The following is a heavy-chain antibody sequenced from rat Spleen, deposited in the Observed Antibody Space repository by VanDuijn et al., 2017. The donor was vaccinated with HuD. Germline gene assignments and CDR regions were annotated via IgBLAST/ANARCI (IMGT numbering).Heavy chain of an antibody. CDR3: ARMGYSSLVDA. J-gene: IGHJ4*01. D-gene: IGHD1-2*01. CDR1: GFTFSNYG. CDR2: ISIGGYNT. V-gene: IGHV5S23*01. Sequence: EVRLVESGGGLVQPGRSLKLSCAASGFTFSNYGMYWIRQAPTKGLEWVASISIGGYNTYYRDSVKGRFSISRDDAKSTLYLQINSLRSEETATYYCARMGYSSLVDAWGQGVSVTVSS.